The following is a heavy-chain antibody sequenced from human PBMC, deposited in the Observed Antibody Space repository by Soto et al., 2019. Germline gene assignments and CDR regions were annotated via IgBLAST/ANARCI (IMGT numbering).Heavy chain of an antibody. V-gene: IGHV3-23*01. CDR3: AKDESLIVVVVAATDFDN. Sequence: GGSLRLSCAASGFTFSSYAMSWVRQAPGKGLEWVSAISGSGGSTYYADSVKGRFTISRDNSKNTLYLQMNSLRAEDTAVYYCAKDESLIVVVVAATDFDNWGQGTLVTVSS. D-gene: IGHD2-15*01. CDR1: GFTFSSYA. CDR2: ISGSGGST. J-gene: IGHJ4*02.